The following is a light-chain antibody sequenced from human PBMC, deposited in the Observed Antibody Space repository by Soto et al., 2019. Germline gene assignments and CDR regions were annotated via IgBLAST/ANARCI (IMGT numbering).Light chain of an antibody. CDR3: QQYHSYPFT. J-gene: IGKJ4*01. CDR1: QGIANF. CDR2: GAS. Sequence: DIQMTQSPSSLSASVGDTVTITCRASQGIANFLAWFQQKPGQAPKSLIYGASSLQIGVPSRFSGSGSEPEFTLTISSLQPEDSATYYCQQYHSYPFTFGRGTKVEIK. V-gene: IGKV1-16*01.